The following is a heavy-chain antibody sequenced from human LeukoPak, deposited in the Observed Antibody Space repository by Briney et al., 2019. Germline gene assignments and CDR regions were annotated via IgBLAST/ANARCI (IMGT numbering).Heavy chain of an antibody. CDR2: ISYDGSNK. CDR1: GFTFSSYG. J-gene: IGHJ4*02. D-gene: IGHD6-19*01. CDR3: ARAPHSSGWYWGY. Sequence: PGGSLRLSCAASGFTFSSYGMHWVRQAPGKGLEWVAVISYDGSNKYYADSVKGRFTISRDNSKNTLYLQMNSLRAEDTAVYYCARAPHSSGWYWGYWGQGTLVTVSS. V-gene: IGHV3-30*03.